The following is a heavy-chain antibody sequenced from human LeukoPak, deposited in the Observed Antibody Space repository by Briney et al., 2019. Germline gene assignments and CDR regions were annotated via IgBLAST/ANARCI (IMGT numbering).Heavy chain of an antibody. Sequence: GGSLRLSCAASGFTFSSYGMHWVRQAPGKGLEWVAFIRYDGSNKYYADSVKGRFTISRDNSKNALYLQMNSLRAEDTAVYYCAKDRTVDTAMVTIGYWGQGTLVTVSS. CDR3: AKDRTVDTAMVTIGY. V-gene: IGHV3-30*02. J-gene: IGHJ4*02. CDR1: GFTFSSYG. D-gene: IGHD5-18*01. CDR2: IRYDGSNK.